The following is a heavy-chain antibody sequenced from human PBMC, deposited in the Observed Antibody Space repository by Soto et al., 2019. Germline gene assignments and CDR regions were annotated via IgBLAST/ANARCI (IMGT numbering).Heavy chain of an antibody. D-gene: IGHD6-19*01. V-gene: IGHV3-21*01. CDR1: GFTFSSYS. J-gene: IGHJ5*02. Sequence: EVQLVESGGGLVKPGGSLRLSCAASGFTFSSYSMNWVRQAPGKGLEWVSSISSSSSYIYYADSVKGRFTISRDNAKNSLYLQMNSLRAEDTAVYYCATATTGYSSGWSHFDPWGQGTLVTVSS. CDR2: ISSSSSYI. CDR3: ATATTGYSSGWSHFDP.